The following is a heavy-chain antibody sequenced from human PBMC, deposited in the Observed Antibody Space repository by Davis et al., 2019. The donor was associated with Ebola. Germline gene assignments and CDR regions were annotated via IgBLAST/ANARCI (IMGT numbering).Heavy chain of an antibody. Sequence: GGSLRLSCAASGFTFSSYAMHWVRQAPGKGLEWVAVISYDGSNKYYADSVKGRFTISRDNSKNTLYLQMNSLRAEDTAVYYCARDPLLWFGELLYRDDAFDIWGQGTMVTVSS. CDR3: ARDPLLWFGELLYRDDAFDI. CDR1: GFTFSSYA. CDR2: ISYDGSNK. J-gene: IGHJ3*02. D-gene: IGHD3-10*01. V-gene: IGHV3-30*04.